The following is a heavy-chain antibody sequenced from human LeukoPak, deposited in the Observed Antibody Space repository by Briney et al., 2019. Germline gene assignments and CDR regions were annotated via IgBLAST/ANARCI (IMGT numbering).Heavy chain of an antibody. V-gene: IGHV1-18*04. CDR3: ARDPGYYDSSGDYYYYYYMDV. CDR1: GYTFTGYY. D-gene: IGHD3-22*01. CDR2: ISAYNGNT. J-gene: IGHJ6*03. Sequence: ASVKVSCKASGYTFTGYYMHWVRQAPGQGLEWMGWISAYNGNTNYAQKLQGRVTMTTDTSTSTAYMELRSLRSDDTAVYYCARDPGYYDSSGDYYYYYYMDVWGKGTTVTVSS.